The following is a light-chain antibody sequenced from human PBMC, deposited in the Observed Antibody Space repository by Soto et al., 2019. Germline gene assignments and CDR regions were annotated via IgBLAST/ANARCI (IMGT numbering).Light chain of an antibody. V-gene: IGKV1-5*03. CDR3: QQYDSYPRT. CDR2: KAS. Sequence: DIQMTQSPSTLSASVGDRVTITCRASQSISSWLAWYQQKPEKAPKLLIYKASSLESGVPSRFSGSGSGTEFTLTISSLQPDDFATYYCQQYDSYPRTFGHGTKVEIK. J-gene: IGKJ1*01. CDR1: QSISSW.